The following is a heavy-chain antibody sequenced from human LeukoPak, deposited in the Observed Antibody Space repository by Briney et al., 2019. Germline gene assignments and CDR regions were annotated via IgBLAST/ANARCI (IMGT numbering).Heavy chain of an antibody. Sequence: SGGSLRLSCATSGFTFTIFWMHWVRQAPGKGLVWVSRINHDGSSTNYADSVKGRFTISRDNAKNTVYLQMNSLRAEDTAVYYCVRDWGYDSSGYWQKYFDTWGQGTLVTVSS. D-gene: IGHD3-22*01. CDR3: VRDWGYDSSGYWQKYFDT. J-gene: IGHJ4*02. CDR1: GFTFTIFW. V-gene: IGHV3-74*01. CDR2: INHDGSST.